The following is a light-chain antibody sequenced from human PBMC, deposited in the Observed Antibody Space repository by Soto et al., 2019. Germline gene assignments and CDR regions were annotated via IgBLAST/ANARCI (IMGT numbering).Light chain of an antibody. J-gene: IGKJ2*01. Sequence: DIQMTQSPSTLSASVGDRVTITCRASQTISTWLAWYQQKPGKAPKLLIYKASTLQGGVPVRFSGSGSGTECTLTISSLQPDDFATYYCQQYSSYTPYTFGQGTNLEIK. CDR1: QTISTW. CDR3: QQYSSYTPYT. CDR2: KAS. V-gene: IGKV1-5*03.